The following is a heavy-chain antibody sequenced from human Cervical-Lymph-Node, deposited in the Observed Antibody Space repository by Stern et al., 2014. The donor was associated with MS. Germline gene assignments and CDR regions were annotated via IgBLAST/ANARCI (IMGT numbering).Heavy chain of an antibody. CDR1: GGSISSSGYY. CDR3: ATTRWDLFTWNWFDP. D-gene: IGHD1-26*01. J-gene: IGHJ5*02. Sequence: DQLVESGPGLVKPSQTLSLTCTVSGGSISSSGYYWSWIRQPADKGLEWIGRIHDSGSTYYNPSLKRRVTISMDSAKTQFSLTRPCVTAADTAVYYCATTRWDLFTWNWFDPWGQGTLVTVSS. V-gene: IGHV4-61*02. CDR2: IHDSGST.